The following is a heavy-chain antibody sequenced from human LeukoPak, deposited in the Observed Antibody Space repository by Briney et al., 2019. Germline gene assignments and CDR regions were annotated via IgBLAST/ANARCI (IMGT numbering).Heavy chain of an antibody. D-gene: IGHD3-16*01. J-gene: IGHJ4*02. Sequence: SETLSLTCTVSGGSISSSSYYWGWIRQPPVKGLEWIGSIYYSGSTYYNPSLKSRVTISVDTSKNQFSLKLSSVTAADTAVYYCARHLGPNSYYFDYWGQGTLVTVSS. CDR2: IYYSGST. CDR3: ARHLGPNSYYFDY. V-gene: IGHV4-39*01. CDR1: GGSISSSSYY.